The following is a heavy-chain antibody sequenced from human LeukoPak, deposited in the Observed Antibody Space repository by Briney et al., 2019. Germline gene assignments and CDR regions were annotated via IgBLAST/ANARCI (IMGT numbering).Heavy chain of an antibody. J-gene: IGHJ4*02. CDR2: IYPGDSDT. D-gene: IGHD6-13*01. Sequence: GESPKISCKGSGYSFTSYWIGWVRQMPGKGLEWMGIIYPGDSDTRYSPSFQGQVTISADKSISTAYLQWSSLKASDTAMYYCASNLEGIAAAGSHFDYWGQGTLVTVSS. CDR1: GYSFTSYW. V-gene: IGHV5-51*01. CDR3: ASNLEGIAAAGSHFDY.